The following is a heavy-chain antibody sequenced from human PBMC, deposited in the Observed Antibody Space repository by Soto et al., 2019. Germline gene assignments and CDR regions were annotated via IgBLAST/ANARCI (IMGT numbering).Heavy chain of an antibody. CDR3: AKDRAGNLYFDY. CDR1: GFTFSSYA. CDR2: ISGSGSST. Sequence: GGSLRLSCAASGFTFSSYAMSWVRQAPGRGLEWVSIISGSGSSTFYADSVKGRFTISRDDFRNTLYVQMDSLRAEDTAVYYCAKDRAGNLYFDYWGQGALVTVSS. J-gene: IGHJ4*02. V-gene: IGHV3-23*01.